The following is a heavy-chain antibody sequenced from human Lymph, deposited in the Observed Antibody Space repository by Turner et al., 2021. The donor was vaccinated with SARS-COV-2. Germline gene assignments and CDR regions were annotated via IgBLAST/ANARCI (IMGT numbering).Heavy chain of an antibody. D-gene: IGHD3-10*01. CDR2: ITDDGSNK. Sequence: QLQLLESGGGVVQPGRSLRLSCAASGFTFSTYAIHRVRQAAGKGLEWVAVITDDGSNKYYADSVKGRFTISRDNSKNTLYLQMNSLRAEDTAVYYCARYGSGGYFYYGLDVWGQGTTVTVSS. J-gene: IGHJ6*02. CDR1: GFTFSTYA. CDR3: ARYGSGGYFYYGLDV. V-gene: IGHV3-30*04.